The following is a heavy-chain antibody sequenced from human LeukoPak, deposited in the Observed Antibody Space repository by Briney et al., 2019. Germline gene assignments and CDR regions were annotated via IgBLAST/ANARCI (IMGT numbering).Heavy chain of an antibody. V-gene: IGHV4-4*07. CDR3: ARDGRYYGSGSYYTYYYYGMDV. J-gene: IGHJ6*02. CDR1: GGSISSYY. CDR2: IYTSGST. D-gene: IGHD3-10*01. Sequence: SETLSLTCTVSGGSISSYYWSWIRQPAGKGLEWIGRIYTSGSTNYNPSLKSRVTMSVDTSKNQFSLKLSPVTAADTAVYYCARDGRYYGSGSYYTYYYYGMDVWGQGTTVTVSS.